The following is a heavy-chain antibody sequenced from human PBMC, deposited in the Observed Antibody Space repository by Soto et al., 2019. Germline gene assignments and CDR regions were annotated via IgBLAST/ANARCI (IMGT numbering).Heavy chain of an antibody. CDR1: GGSISSSSYY. CDR3: ARHTLVNQYYFDY. J-gene: IGHJ4*02. V-gene: IGHV4-39*01. Sequence: QLQLQESGPGLVKPSETLSLTCTVSGGSISSSSYYWGWIRQPPGKGLEWIGSIYYSGSTYYNPSLKSRVTISLDTSKNQFSRKLSSVTDADTAVYYCARHTLVNQYYFDYWGQGTLVTVSS. CDR2: IYYSGST. D-gene: IGHD2-21*01.